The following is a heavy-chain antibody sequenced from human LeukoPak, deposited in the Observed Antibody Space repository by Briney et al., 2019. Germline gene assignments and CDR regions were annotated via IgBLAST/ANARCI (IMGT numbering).Heavy chain of an antibody. J-gene: IGHJ4*02. V-gene: IGHV3-23*01. D-gene: IGHD2-2*01. CDR1: RFTYSTYA. CDR3: AKSQRNDQQVVQRIDY. CDR2: ISGSGDTT. Sequence: GGSLRLSCTASRFTYSTYAMSWDRQAPGKGLEGVSSISGSGDTTYYTGSVKGRFTISRDNSKNALYLQMSSLRAEDTAVYYCAKSQRNDQQVVQRIDYWGQGTLVTVSS.